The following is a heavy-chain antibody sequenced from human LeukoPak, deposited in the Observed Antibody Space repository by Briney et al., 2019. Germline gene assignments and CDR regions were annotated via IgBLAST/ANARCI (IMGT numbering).Heavy chain of an antibody. CDR2: IIPVRGLT. Sequence: GASVKVSCKTSGGTYSNYAISWVRQAPGQGPDWMGRIIPVRGLTNYAQKFQGRVTITTDESTSTAYMELRSLRSDDTAVYYCASVRRGEGHYFDYWGQGTLVTVSS. D-gene: IGHD3-10*01. CDR1: GGTYSNYA. J-gene: IGHJ4*02. CDR3: ASVRRGEGHYFDY. V-gene: IGHV1-69*04.